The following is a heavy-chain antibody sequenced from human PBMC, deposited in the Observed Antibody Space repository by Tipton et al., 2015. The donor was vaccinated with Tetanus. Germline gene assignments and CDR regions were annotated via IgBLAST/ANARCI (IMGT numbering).Heavy chain of an antibody. CDR3: AKDPRYGSGSAGH. J-gene: IGHJ4*02. D-gene: IGHD3-10*01. CDR2: ISGSGGST. Sequence: SLRLSCAASGFTFSSYAMSWVRQAPGKGPEWVSAISGSGGSTYYADSVKGRFTISRDNSKNTLYLQMNSLRAEDTAVYYCAKDPRYGSGSAGHWGPGTLVHVP. CDR1: GFTFSSYA. V-gene: IGHV3-23*01.